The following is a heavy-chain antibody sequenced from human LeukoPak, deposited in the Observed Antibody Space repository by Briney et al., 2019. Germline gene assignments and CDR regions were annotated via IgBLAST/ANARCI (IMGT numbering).Heavy chain of an antibody. D-gene: IGHD6-19*01. CDR1: GFTFSSYS. J-gene: IGHJ4*02. CDR3: ARWGIAVAGFDY. V-gene: IGHV3-21*01. Sequence: GGSLRLSCAASGFTFSSYSMNWVRQAPGKGLEWVSSISSSSSYIYYADSVKGRFTISRDNAKNSLYLQMNSLRAEDTAVYYCARWGIAVAGFDYWGQGTLVTVSS. CDR2: ISSSSSYI.